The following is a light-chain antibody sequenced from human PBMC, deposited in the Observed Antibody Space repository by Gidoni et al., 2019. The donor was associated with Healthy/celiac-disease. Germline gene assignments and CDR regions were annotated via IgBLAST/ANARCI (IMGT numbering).Light chain of an antibody. CDR1: QSISSW. Sequence: DIQMTQSPSTLSASVGDRVTTTCRASQSISSWLAWYQQKPGKAPKLLIYDASSLESGVPSRFSGSGSGTEFTLTISSLQHDDFATYYCQQYNSYSTFGQGTKLEIK. J-gene: IGKJ2*01. CDR3: QQYNSYST. CDR2: DAS. V-gene: IGKV1-5*01.